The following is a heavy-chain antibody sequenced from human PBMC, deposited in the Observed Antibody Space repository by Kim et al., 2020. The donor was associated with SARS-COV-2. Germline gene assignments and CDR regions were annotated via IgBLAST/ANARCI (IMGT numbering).Heavy chain of an antibody. V-gene: IGHV3-7*03. CDR2: IKQDGSEK. CDR3: GKYCSTIDCHGFDL. J-gene: IGHJ2*01. CDR1: GFTFSNYW. D-gene: IGHD2-2*01. Sequence: GGSLRLSCAASGFTFSNYWMSWVRQAPGKGLEWVANIKQDGSEKYYVDSVKGRFTISRDNAKNSLYLQMNSLRAEDTAVYYCGKYCSTIDCHGFDLWGRGTLVTVSS.